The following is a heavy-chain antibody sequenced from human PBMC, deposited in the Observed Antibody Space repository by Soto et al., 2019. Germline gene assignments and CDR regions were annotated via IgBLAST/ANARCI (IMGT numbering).Heavy chain of an antibody. D-gene: IGHD2-2*01. J-gene: IGHJ4*02. CDR3: VRSKVGHASPTDF. V-gene: IGHV4-31*03. CDR2: IYYDGST. CDR1: GDSLTRGGFY. Sequence: QVQLQESGPGLVRPSQTLSLSCSVSGDSLTRGGFYWGWVRLNLAKGLEWIASIYYDGSTFYNPSLTSRLTISSDTSKNQCSRTLTSVAAADSATYSWVRSKVGHASPTDFWGQGILVTVSS.